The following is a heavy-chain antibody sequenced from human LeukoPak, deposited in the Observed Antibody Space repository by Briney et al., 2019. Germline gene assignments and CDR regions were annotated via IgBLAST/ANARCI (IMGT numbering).Heavy chain of an antibody. V-gene: IGHV3-30*02. D-gene: IGHD3-22*01. CDR3: VRGQVASYDSRSNRFDY. CDR1: GFTFSSYG. Sequence: GGSLRLSCVASGFTFSSYGMHWVRQAPGKGLEWVAFIRYDGSNKYYADSVKGRLTISRDNAKNSLDLQMNNVRAEDTAMYFCVRGQVASYDSRSNRFDYWGQGTLVSVSS. J-gene: IGHJ4*02. CDR2: IRYDGSNK.